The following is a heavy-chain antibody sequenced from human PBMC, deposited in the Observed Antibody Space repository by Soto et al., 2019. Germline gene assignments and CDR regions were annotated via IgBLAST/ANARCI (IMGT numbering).Heavy chain of an antibody. CDR2: IYYSGST. V-gene: IGHV4-30-4*01. Sequence: QVQLQESGPGLVKPSQTLSLTCTVSGGSISSGDYYWSWIRQPPGKGLEWIGYIYYSGSTYYNPSLKSRVTISVDTSKNQLSLKLSSVTAADTAVYYCARGGGFWSGYYRTYYYYDMDVWGQGTTVTVSS. CDR1: GGSISSGDYY. J-gene: IGHJ6*02. D-gene: IGHD3-3*01. CDR3: ARGGGFWSGYYRTYYYYDMDV.